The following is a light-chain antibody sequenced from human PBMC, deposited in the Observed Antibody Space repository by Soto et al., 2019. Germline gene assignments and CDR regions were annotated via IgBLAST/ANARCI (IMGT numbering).Light chain of an antibody. Sequence: DLVMTQSPLSLSVTPGEPASISCRSTQSLLQSNNYNYLDWYLQKSGHAPQLLIYLGSNRSPGVPDRFSVSGSCIDFTLFISRVEAEEVGVYYCMQSLETPYIFGQGNKLEIK. CDR2: LGS. CDR3: MQSLETPYI. CDR1: QSLLQSNNYNY. V-gene: IGKV2-28*01. J-gene: IGKJ2*01.